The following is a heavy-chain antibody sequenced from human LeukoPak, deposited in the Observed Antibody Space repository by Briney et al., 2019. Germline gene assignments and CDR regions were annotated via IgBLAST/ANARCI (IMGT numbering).Heavy chain of an antibody. CDR2: IRDTGET. CDR1: GFSVSHYY. J-gene: IGHJ5*01. CDR3: ARDRAVTQVWVEFDS. Sequence: PGGSLRLSCAGAGFSVSHYYMNWVRQAPGKGLEWVSLIRDTGETFYADSVKGRFTISRDNSKNTMYLQMNRLRVEDTAVYLCARDRAVTQVWVEFDSWGQGTLVTVSS. V-gene: IGHV3-66*03. D-gene: IGHD3-16*01.